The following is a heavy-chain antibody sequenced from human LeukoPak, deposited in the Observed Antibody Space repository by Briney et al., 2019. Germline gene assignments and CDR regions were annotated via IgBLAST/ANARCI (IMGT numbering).Heavy chain of an antibody. J-gene: IGHJ5*02. V-gene: IGHV4-39*01. Sequence: KPSETLSLTCSVSGGSISSSSYYWGWIRQPPGKGLEWIGSIYYSGSTYYNLSLKSRVTISVDTSKNQFSLKLSSVTAADTAVYYCARVEIYSYGTWGQGILVTVSS. CDR1: GGSISSSSYY. CDR3: ARVEIYSYGT. D-gene: IGHD5-18*01. CDR2: IYYSGST.